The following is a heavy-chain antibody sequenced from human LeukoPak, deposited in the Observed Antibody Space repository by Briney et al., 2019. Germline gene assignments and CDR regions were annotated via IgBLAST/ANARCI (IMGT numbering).Heavy chain of an antibody. D-gene: IGHD3-22*01. CDR1: GGSIGSHY. V-gene: IGHV4-59*11. CDR3: ARVNYYDSSGYYYPEY. J-gene: IGHJ4*02. CDR2: IYYSGST. Sequence: SETLSLTCTVSGGSIGSHYWTRIRQTPGKGLEWIGYIYYSGSTNYNPSLKSRVTISVDTSKNQFSLKLSSVTAADTAVYYCARVNYYDSSGYYYPEYWGQGTLVTVSS.